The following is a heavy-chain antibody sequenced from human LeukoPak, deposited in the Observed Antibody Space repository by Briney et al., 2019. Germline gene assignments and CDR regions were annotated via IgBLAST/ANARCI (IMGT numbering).Heavy chain of an antibody. D-gene: IGHD1-26*01. Sequence: PSETLPLPGLVPVAPFASVISWTWFRRPPGRGVEWFAHIYNGVNTNYNPSLKSRVTISVDTSKNQFSLRLNSVTAADTAVYYCARSRAFNSGAFDPWGQGSLVTVSS. CDR2: IYNGVNT. V-gene: IGHV4-61*01. J-gene: IGHJ5*02. CDR1: VAPFASVIS. CDR3: ARSRAFNSGAFDP.